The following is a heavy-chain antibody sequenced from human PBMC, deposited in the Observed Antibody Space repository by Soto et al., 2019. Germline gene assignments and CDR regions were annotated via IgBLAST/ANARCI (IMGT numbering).Heavy chain of an antibody. D-gene: IGHD1-26*01. CDR1: GFTFSTNG. CDR3: EKDYAGSVRGYFDY. J-gene: IGHJ4*02. Sequence: QVQLVESGGGVVQPGRSLRLSCVASGFTFSTNGMHWVRQTPGKGLEWVTFISYDARSKYYVDSVKGRFAISRDNSKNTLYLQMNSLRAEDTAVYYCEKDYAGSVRGYFDYWGQGTLVTVSS. CDR2: ISYDARSK. V-gene: IGHV3-30*18.